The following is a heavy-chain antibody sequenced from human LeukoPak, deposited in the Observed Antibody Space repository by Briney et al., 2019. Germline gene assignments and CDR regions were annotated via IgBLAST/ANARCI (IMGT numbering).Heavy chain of an antibody. CDR2: INDSGRT. CDR1: GGSFSNYY. V-gene: IGHV4-34*01. CDR3: ARRWNYGRNYYIDV. D-gene: IGHD1-7*01. Sequence: SETLSLTCAVYGGSFSNYYWSWIRQTLGKGMEWIGEINDSGRTNYNPSLMSRVTVSVDTSKNQFSLRLTSVTATDTAVYYCARRWNYGRNYYIDVWGKGATVSVSS. J-gene: IGHJ6*03.